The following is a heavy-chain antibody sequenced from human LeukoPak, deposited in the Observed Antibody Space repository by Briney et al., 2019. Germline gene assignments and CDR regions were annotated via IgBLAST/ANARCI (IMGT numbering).Heavy chain of an antibody. J-gene: IGHJ4*02. CDR1: GFTLSSYW. CDR2: IKEDGSEK. CDR3: ARDSVSSGWSSDTYYFDY. D-gene: IGHD6-19*01. Sequence: PGGSLRLSCAASGFTLSSYWMSWVRQAPGKGMEWVANIKEDGSEKYYVDCVKGRFTISRDNAKNSLYLQMNSLRAEDTAVYYCARDSVSSGWSSDTYYFDYWGQGTLVTVSS. V-gene: IGHV3-7*03.